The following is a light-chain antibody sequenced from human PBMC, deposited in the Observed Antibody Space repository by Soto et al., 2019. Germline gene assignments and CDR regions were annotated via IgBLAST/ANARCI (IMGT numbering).Light chain of an antibody. J-gene: IGLJ3*02. CDR2: QDT. V-gene: IGLV3-1*01. CDR3: QAWDGNTAEVV. Sequence: SYELTQPPSVSVSPGQTATITCSGDKLGDTFACWYQQKPGQSPILVIYQDTKRPSGIPERFSGSVSGNTVTLTIIGTQTTDEADYYCQAWDGNTAEVVFGGGTKLTVL. CDR1: KLGDTF.